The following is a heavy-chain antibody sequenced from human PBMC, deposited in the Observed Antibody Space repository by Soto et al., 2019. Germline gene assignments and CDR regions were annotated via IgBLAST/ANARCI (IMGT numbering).Heavy chain of an antibody. CDR3: ARDRNGGWFHMEV. CDR2: MWSDGNKE. D-gene: IGHD6-19*01. J-gene: IGHJ6*02. CDR1: GFPFWHYG. Sequence: QVQLVESGGGVVQPGRSLRLSCVGSGFPFWHYGMHWVRQAPGKGLEWVAVMWSDGNKESYADSVKGRFAISRDNSKGPLYLEMDSLRGEYTAVYFWARDRNGGWFHMEVWGQGTTVSVSS. V-gene: IGHV3-33*01.